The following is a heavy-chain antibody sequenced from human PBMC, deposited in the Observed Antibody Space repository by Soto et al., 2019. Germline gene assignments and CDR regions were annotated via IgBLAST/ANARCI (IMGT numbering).Heavy chain of an antibody. J-gene: IGHJ6*02. CDR3: ARESGSAVYSYYGMDV. CDR1: GYTFTGYY. D-gene: IGHD2-15*01. Sequence: ASVKVSCKASGYTFTGYYMHWVRQAPGQGLERMGWINPNSGGTNYAQKFQGWVTMTRDTSISTAYMELSRLRSDDTAVYYCARESGSAVYSYYGMDVWGQGTTVTVSS. CDR2: INPNSGGT. V-gene: IGHV1-2*04.